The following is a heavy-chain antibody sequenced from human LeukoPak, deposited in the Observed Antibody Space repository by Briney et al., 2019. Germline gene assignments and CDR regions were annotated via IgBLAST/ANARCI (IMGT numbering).Heavy chain of an antibody. J-gene: IGHJ5*02. V-gene: IGHV4-59*01. CDR2: IYYSGST. D-gene: IGHD3-3*01. Sequence: SETLSLTCTVSGGSISSYYWSWIRQPPGKGLEWIGYIYYSGSTNYNPSLKSRVSISVDTSKNQFSLKLSSVTAADTAVYYCARAPLLGIFGLDPWGQGTLVTVSS. CDR3: ARAPLLGIFGLDP. CDR1: GGSISSYY.